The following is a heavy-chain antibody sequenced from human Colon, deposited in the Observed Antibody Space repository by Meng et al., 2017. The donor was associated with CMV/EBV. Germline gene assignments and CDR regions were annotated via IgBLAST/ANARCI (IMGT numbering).Heavy chain of an antibody. V-gene: IGHV3-53*01. CDR2: IYSGGSA. D-gene: IGHD4-11*01. Sequence: GGSLRLSCAASGLAVSDNYMNWVRQAPGKGLEWVSVIYSGGSAYYTDSVKGRFTISRDNAKNTVYLQMNSLRAEDTAVYYCARGPGATVTTGFDYWGQGTLVTVSS. J-gene: IGHJ4*02. CDR3: ARGPGATVTTGFDY. CDR1: GLAVSDNY.